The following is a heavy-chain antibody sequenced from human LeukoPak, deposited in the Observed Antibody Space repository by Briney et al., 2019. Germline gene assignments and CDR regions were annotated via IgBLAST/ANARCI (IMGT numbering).Heavy chain of an antibody. CDR2: ITPIFHTT. J-gene: IGHJ4*02. V-gene: IGHV1-69*05. Sequence: ASVKVSCKASGDTFSNYAINWVRQAPGQGLEWMGGITPIFHTTNYAQKFQGRVTITTDESTSTAYMELRSLRSDDTAVYYCARGFKTTYYDILTGYFSDYWGQGTLVTVSS. CDR3: ARGFKTTYYDILTGYFSDY. D-gene: IGHD3-9*01. CDR1: GDTFSNYA.